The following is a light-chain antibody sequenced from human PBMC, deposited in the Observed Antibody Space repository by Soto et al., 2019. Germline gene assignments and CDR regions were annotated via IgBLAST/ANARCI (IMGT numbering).Light chain of an antibody. CDR2: AAS. J-gene: IGKJ1*01. Sequence: DIQMTQSPSSLSASVGDRVTITCRASQSMSNYLNWYQQKPGKAPNLLIYAASSLQSGVPSRFRGSGSGTDFTLIINSLQPEDFATYYCQQSYSTPQTFGKGTNGEI. CDR1: QSMSNY. V-gene: IGKV1-39*01. CDR3: QQSYSTPQT.